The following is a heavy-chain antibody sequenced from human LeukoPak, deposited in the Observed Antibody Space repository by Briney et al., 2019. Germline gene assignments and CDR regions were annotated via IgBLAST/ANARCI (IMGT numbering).Heavy chain of an antibody. CDR3: ARHGSSSGSLAWFDP. D-gene: IGHD6-19*01. V-gene: IGHV4-59*01. J-gene: IGHJ5*02. CDR1: GGSISSYY. Sequence: SETLSLTCTVAGGSISSYYWSWIRQPPGKGLEWIGYIYYSGSTNYNPSLKSRVTISVATSKNQFSLKLSSVTAADTAVYYCARHGSSSGSLAWFDPWGQGTQVTVSS. CDR2: IYYSGST.